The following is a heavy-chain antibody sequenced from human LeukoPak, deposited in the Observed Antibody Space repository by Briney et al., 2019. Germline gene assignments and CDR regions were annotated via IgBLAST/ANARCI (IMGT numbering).Heavy chain of an antibody. CDR1: GASISTGGFY. D-gene: IGHD3-10*01. J-gene: IGHJ6*02. V-gene: IGHV4-31*03. CDR2: IYYTGSV. CDR3: ARDHSYYFGSQTSTLDV. Sequence: PSETLSLTCTISGASISTGGFYWTWIRQPPGEGLEWIGYIYYTGSVDYNASLKSRLTISLDTSKNRFSLKLNSVTAAGTAVYYCARDHSYYFGSQTSTLDVWGQGAAVTVSS.